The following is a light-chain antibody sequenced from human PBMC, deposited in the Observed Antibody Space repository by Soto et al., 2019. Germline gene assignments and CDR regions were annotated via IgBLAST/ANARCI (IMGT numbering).Light chain of an antibody. Sequence: EIVLTQSPATLSLSAGERAILSCRASQSVITFLACFQQKPGQTPRLXXYNASNRTTGIPARFSGSGSGTDLTLTISSLEPEDFAVYYCQQRGDWPPITFGQGTRLEIK. CDR1: QSVITF. J-gene: IGKJ5*01. V-gene: IGKV3-11*01. CDR2: NAS. CDR3: QQRGDWPPIT.